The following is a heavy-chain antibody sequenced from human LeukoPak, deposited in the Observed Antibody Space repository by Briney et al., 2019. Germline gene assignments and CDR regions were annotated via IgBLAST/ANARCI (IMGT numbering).Heavy chain of an antibody. CDR2: INHSGST. J-gene: IGHJ4*02. CDR1: GYSISSGYY. D-gene: IGHD3/OR15-3a*01. CDR3: ARQTGSGLFILP. Sequence: SETLSLTCTVSGYSISSGYYWGWIRQPPGKGLEWIGEINHSGSTNYNPSLKSRVTISVDTSKNQFSLKLTSVTAADTAVYYCARQTGSGLFILPGGQGTLVTVSS. V-gene: IGHV4-38-2*02.